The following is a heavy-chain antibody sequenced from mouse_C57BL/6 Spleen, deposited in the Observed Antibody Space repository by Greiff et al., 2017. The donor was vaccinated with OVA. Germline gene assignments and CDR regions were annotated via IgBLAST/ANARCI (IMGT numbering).Heavy chain of an antibody. CDR1: GYTFTSYW. J-gene: IGHJ1*03. D-gene: IGHD1-1*01. CDR2: IYPGSGST. Sequence: QVHVKQPGAELVKPGASVKMSCKASGYTFTSYWITWVKQRPGQGLEWIGDIYPGSGSTNYNEKFKSKATLTVDTSSSTAYMQLSSLTSEDSAVYYCARSYLLLRYFDVWGTGTTVTVSS. CDR3: ARSYLLLRYFDV. V-gene: IGHV1-55*01.